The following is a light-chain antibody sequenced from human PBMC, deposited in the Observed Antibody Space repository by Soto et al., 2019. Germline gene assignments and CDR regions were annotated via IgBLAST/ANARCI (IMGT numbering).Light chain of an antibody. Sequence: EIVLTQSPGTLSLSPGERATLSCRASQSVSSSYLAWYQQKPGQAPRLLIYGASSRANGIPDRFSGSGSGTDFTLTISRREPEDFAVDYCQQYGSSPYAFGQGTKLEIK. V-gene: IGKV3-20*01. J-gene: IGKJ2*01. CDR3: QQYGSSPYA. CDR2: GAS. CDR1: QSVSSSY.